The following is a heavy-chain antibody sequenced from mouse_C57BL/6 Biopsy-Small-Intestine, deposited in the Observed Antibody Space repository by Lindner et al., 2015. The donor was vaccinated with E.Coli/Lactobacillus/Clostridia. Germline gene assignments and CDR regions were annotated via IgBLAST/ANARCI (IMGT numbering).Heavy chain of an antibody. Sequence: SVKVSCKASGFTFTTYYFHWVRQAPGQGLEWMGIINPSGGGTNYAQRFQGRVTMTRDTSTATVYMEVSSLRSEDTAVYYCARMRSFPSLGVVIIGRNPNGMDVWGQGTTVTVSS. D-gene: IGHD1-1*01. J-gene: IGHJ1*01. CDR3: ARMRSFPSLGVVIIGRNPNGMDV. CDR1: GFTFTTYY. CDR2: INPSGGGT. V-gene: IGHV1-53*01.